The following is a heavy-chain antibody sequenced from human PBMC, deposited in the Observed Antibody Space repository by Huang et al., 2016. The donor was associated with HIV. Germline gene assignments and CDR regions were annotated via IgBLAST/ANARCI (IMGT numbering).Heavy chain of an antibody. D-gene: IGHD3-10*01. Sequence: QLLLQESGPGLVKPSEALALTCAVSGGSIRSSDYHWGWIRQPPGKGLEWIGRIYFKGGTHYSPSLKIRVTIAVDTSKNRFFLNLTAMTAADTAVYYWARHREGPVAYYSGWGSHLNYMDVWGRGRTVVVSS. CDR2: IYFKGGT. CDR1: GGSIRSSDYH. J-gene: IGHJ6*03. CDR3: ARHREGPVAYYSGWGSHLNYMDV. V-gene: IGHV4-39*01.